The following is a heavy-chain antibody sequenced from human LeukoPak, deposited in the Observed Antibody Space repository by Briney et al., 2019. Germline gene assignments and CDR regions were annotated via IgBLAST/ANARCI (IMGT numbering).Heavy chain of an antibody. Sequence: ASVKVSCKASGYTFTGYYMHWVRQAPGQGPEWMGWINPNSGDTNYAQRLQGRVTMTRDTSISAAYMELSSLRSDDTAVYYCARGRDGYHKYWGQGTLVTVSS. D-gene: IGHD5-24*01. CDR3: ARGRDGYHKY. CDR2: INPNSGDT. CDR1: GYTFTGYY. J-gene: IGHJ4*02. V-gene: IGHV1-2*02.